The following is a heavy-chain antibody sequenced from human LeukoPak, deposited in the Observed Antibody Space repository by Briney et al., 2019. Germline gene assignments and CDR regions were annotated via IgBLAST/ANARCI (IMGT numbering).Heavy chain of an antibody. CDR2: ISAYKDFT. V-gene: IGHV1-18*01. J-gene: IGHJ4*02. Sequence: ASVRVSCKTSGYTFNSFGITWLRQAPGQGLEWLGWISAYKDFTSHAQKFQDRIIMTTDTSTTTAYMELTNLKSDDTAVYYCAREAVSLVAVAKDGYFDFWGQGTLVTVSS. CDR3: AREAVSLVAVAKDGYFDF. CDR1: GYTFNSFG. D-gene: IGHD6-19*01.